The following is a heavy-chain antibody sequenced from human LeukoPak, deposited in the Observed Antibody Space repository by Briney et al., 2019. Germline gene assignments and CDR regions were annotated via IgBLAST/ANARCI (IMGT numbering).Heavy chain of an antibody. CDR2: ISAYNGNT. V-gene: IGHV1-18*01. CDR1: GYTFTRFG. D-gene: IGHD2-15*01. Sequence: ASVKVSCKASGYTFTRFGISWVRQAPGQGLEWMGWISAYNGNTNCAQKLQGRVTMTTDTSTSTVYMELRSLRSDDTAVYYCARDRGWELGYCTGGSCYDENWLDPWGQGTLVTVSS. J-gene: IGHJ5*02. CDR3: ARDRGWELGYCTGGSCYDENWLDP.